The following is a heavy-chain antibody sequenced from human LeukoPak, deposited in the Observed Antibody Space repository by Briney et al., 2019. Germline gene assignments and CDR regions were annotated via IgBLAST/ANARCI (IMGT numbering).Heavy chain of an antibody. CDR3: ARGRQQLGRGDAFDI. V-gene: IGHV1-69*13. CDR1: GGTFSSYA. J-gene: IGHJ3*02. Sequence: ASVKVSCKASGGTFSSYAISWVRQAPGQGLEWMGGIIPIFGTANYAQKFQGRVTITADESTSTAYMELSSLRSEDTAVYYCARGRQQLGRGDAFDIWGQGTMVTVSS. CDR2: IIPIFGTA. D-gene: IGHD6-13*01.